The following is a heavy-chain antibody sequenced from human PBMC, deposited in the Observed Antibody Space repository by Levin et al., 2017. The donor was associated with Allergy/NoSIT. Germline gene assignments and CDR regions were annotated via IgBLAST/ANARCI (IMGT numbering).Heavy chain of an antibody. CDR1: GFTFSSYG. V-gene: IGHV3-30*18. CDR2: ISYDGSNK. D-gene: IGHD6-13*01. Sequence: GGSLRLSCAASGFTFSSYGMHWVRQTPGKGLEWVAVISYDGSNKYYADSVKGRFTISRDNSKNTLYLQMNSLRAEDTAVYYCAKEPGDSSSGYGIDYWGQGTLVTVSS. CDR3: AKEPGDSSSGYGIDY. J-gene: IGHJ4*02.